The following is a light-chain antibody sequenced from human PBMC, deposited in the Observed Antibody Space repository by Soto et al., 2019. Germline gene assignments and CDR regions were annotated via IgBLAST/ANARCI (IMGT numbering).Light chain of an antibody. Sequence: EIVLTQSPATLSLSPGERATLSCRASQSVGTSLEWFQQKPGQAPSLLIFDTFNRATGIPARFSSSGSGTDFTLTISNLEPDDFAVYYCQQRSQWPLTFGGGTKVEIK. CDR2: DTF. V-gene: IGKV3-11*01. CDR3: QQRSQWPLT. J-gene: IGKJ4*02. CDR1: QSVGTS.